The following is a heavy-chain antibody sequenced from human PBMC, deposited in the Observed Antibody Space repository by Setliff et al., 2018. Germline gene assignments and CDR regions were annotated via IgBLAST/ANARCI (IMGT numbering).Heavy chain of an antibody. D-gene: IGHD3-22*01. CDR1: GGSISSGDYY. V-gene: IGHV4-30-4*08. CDR2: IYSSGST. Sequence: ASETLSLTCTVSGGSISSGDYYWSWIRQPPGKGLEWIGYIYSSGSTYYNLSLKSRVSISVDTSKNQFSLKLSSVTAADTAVYYCARESRYYYDNLGTLDYWGQGTLVTVSS. CDR3: ARESRYYYDNLGTLDY. J-gene: IGHJ4*02.